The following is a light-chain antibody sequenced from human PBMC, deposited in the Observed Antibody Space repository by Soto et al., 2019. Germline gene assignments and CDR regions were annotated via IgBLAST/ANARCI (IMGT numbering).Light chain of an antibody. J-gene: IGKJ4*01. V-gene: IGKV3-11*01. CDR3: QQRSNWRDT. Sequence: EIVLTQSPATLSLSPGERATLSCRASQSVSSYLAWYQQKPGQAPRLLIYDASNRATGIPARFSGSWSGTDFTITISSLEPEDFAVYYCQQRSNWRDTFGGGTKVEIK. CDR1: QSVSSY. CDR2: DAS.